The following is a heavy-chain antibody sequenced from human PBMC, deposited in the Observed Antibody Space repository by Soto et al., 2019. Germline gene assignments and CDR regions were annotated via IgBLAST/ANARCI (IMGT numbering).Heavy chain of an antibody. D-gene: IGHD3-9*01. CDR3: ATLTKYDILTGFYPC. CDR2: IYSDGST. CDR1: GFTVNSNY. Sequence: EVQLVESGGGLVQPGGSLRLSCAASGFTVNSNYMSWVRQAPGKGLEWVSVIYSDGSTYYADSVKGRFIISRDNSNNTLSFQMNSRRAEDTAVYYCATLTKYDILTGFYPCWGQGTLVTVSS. V-gene: IGHV3-66*01. J-gene: IGHJ4*02.